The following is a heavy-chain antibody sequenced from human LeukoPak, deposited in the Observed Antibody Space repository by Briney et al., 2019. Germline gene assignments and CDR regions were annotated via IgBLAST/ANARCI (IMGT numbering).Heavy chain of an antibody. CDR2: IGTAGDT. CDR1: GFTFSSYD. Sequence: GGSLRLSCAASGFTFSSYDMHWVRQATGKGLEWVSAIGTAGDTYYPGSVKGRFTISRENAKNSLYLQMNSLRAGDTAVYYCARVYSSGWNYYGMDVWGQGTTVTVSS. CDR3: ARVYSSGWNYYGMDV. V-gene: IGHV3-13*01. J-gene: IGHJ6*02. D-gene: IGHD6-19*01.